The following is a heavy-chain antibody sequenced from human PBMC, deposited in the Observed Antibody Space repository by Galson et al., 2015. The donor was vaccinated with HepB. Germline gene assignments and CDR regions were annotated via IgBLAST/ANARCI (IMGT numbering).Heavy chain of an antibody. CDR1: GFTLSSNG. Sequence: SLRLSCAASGFTLSSNGMHWVRQAPGKGLEWVAVISYDGSKIYYADSVKGRFTISRDNSKNMLFLQMNSLRPEDTAVYYCARGACSRNWYFDYWGQGILVTVSS. CDR2: ISYDGSKI. V-gene: IGHV3-30*03. CDR3: ARGACSRNWYFDY. J-gene: IGHJ4*02. D-gene: IGHD6-13*01.